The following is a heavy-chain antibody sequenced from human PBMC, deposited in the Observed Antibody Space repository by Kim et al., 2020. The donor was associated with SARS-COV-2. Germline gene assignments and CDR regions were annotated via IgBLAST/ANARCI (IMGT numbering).Heavy chain of an antibody. CDR1: GGSFSGYY. J-gene: IGHJ4*02. D-gene: IGHD1-1*01. Sequence: SETLSLTCAVYGGSFSGYYWSWIRQPPGKGLEWIGEINHSGSTNYNPSLKSRVTISVDTSKNQFSLKLSSVTAADTAVYYCARLVGQTGTSDYWGQGTLVTVSS. CDR2: INHSGST. V-gene: IGHV4-34*01. CDR3: ARLVGQTGTSDY.